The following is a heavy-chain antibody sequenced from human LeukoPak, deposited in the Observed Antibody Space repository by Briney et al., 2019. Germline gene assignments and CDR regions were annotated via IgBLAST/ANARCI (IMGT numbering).Heavy chain of an antibody. CDR2: INPNSGDT. CDR3: ARGSDYGDYLAAVY. Sequence: ASVKVSCKASGYTFTRYYMHWVRQAPGQGLEWMGWINPNSGDTKYAQKFQGRVTMTRDTSISTAYMELSRLTSDDTAVYYCARGSDYGDYLAAVYWGQGTLVTVSS. V-gene: IGHV1-2*02. J-gene: IGHJ4*02. D-gene: IGHD4-17*01. CDR1: GYTFTRYY.